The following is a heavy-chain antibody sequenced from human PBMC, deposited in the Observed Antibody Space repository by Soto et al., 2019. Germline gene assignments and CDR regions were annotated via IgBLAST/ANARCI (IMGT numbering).Heavy chain of an antibody. V-gene: IGHV1-3*01. D-gene: IGHD6-19*01. CDR3: ARGDPGIAVAGYFDY. CDR1: GYTFTSYA. Sequence: GASVKVSFKGSGYTFTSYAMHWVRQAPGQRLEWMGWINAGNGNTKYSQKFQGRVTITRDTSASTAYMELSSLRSEDTAVYYCARGDPGIAVAGYFDYWGQGTLVTVSS. J-gene: IGHJ4*02. CDR2: INAGNGNT.